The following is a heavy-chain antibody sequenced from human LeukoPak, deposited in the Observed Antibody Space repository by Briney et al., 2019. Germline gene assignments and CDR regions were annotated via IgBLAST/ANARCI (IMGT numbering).Heavy chain of an antibody. CDR3: AVLGGVTFY. V-gene: IGHV4-39*07. Sequence: SETLSLTCTVSGGSISSGDYYWSWIRQPPGKGLEWIGSIYHSGSTYYNPSLKSRVTISVDTSKNQFSLKLSSVTAADTAVYYCAVLGGVTFYWGQGTLVTVSS. J-gene: IGHJ4*02. CDR1: GGSISSGDYY. D-gene: IGHD2/OR15-2a*01. CDR2: IYHSGST.